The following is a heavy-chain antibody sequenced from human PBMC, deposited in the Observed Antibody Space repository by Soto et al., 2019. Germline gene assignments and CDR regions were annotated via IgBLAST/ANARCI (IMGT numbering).Heavy chain of an antibody. V-gene: IGHV1-69*13. J-gene: IGHJ4*02. CDR3: ALKRTGTSPYFDY. CDR2: IIPIFGTA. D-gene: IGHD1-1*01. Sequence: ASVKVSCKASGGTFSSYAISWVRQAPGQGLEWMGGIIPIFGTANYAQKFQGRVTITADESTSTAYMELSSLRSEDTAVYYCALKRTGTSPYFDYWGQGTLVTVSS. CDR1: GGTFSSYA.